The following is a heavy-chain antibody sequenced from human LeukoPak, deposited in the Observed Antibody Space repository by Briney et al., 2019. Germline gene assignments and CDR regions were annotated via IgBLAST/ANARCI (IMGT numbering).Heavy chain of an antibody. CDR2: ISGDGGST. J-gene: IGHJ4*02. CDR3: AKDKELLQWLVRPYYFDY. Sequence: GGSLRLSCAASGFTFDDYAMHWVRQAPGKGLEWVSLISGDGGSTYYADSVKGRFTISRDNSKNSLYLQMNRLRTEDTALYYCAKDKELLQWLVRPYYFDYWGQGTLVTVSS. CDR1: GFTFDDYA. D-gene: IGHD6-19*01. V-gene: IGHV3-43*02.